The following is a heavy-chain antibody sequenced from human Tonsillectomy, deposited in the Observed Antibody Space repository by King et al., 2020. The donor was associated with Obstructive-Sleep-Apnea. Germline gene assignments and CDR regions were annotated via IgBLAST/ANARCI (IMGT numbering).Heavy chain of an antibody. Sequence: VQLVESGGGVVQPGRSLRLSCAASGFTFSNYAIHWVRQAPGKGLEWVAVISYDGSNKFYTDSVKGRFTISRDNSKNTLYLQMNSLRAEDTAMYYCARSLGGIGSYELNFDYWGQGTLVTVSS. CDR2: ISYDGSNK. V-gene: IGHV3-30-3*01. D-gene: IGHD1-26*01. CDR1: GFTFSNYA. CDR3: ARSLGGIGSYELNFDY. J-gene: IGHJ4*02.